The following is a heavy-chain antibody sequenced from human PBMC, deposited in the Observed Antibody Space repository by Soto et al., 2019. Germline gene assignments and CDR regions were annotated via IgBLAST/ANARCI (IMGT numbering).Heavy chain of an antibody. CDR2: ISSSSSYI. D-gene: IGHD3-10*01. CDR3: AREGVQHGSGPYYYYGMDV. CDR1: GFTFSSYS. Sequence: GGSLSLSCAASGFTFSSYSMNWVRQAPGKGLEWVSSISSSSSYIYYADSVKGRFTISRDNAKNSLYLQMNSLRAEDTAVYYWAREGVQHGSGPYYYYGMDVWGQGTTVTVSS. J-gene: IGHJ6*02. V-gene: IGHV3-21*01.